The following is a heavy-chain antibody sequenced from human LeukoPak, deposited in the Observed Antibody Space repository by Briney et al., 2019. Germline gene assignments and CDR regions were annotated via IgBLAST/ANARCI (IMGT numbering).Heavy chain of an antibody. CDR2: IHNSGRT. Sequence: PSETLSLTCSVSGGSVSSYYWSWVRQSPWKELEWMGYIHNSGRTNYNPSLKSRVTGFVDTSKNQVAPRLSSVTAADTAVYYCARHGTISSESYFDYWGQGALVTVSS. D-gene: IGHD1-14*01. V-gene: IGHV4-59*08. CDR3: ARHGTISSESYFDY. J-gene: IGHJ4*02. CDR1: GGSVSSYY.